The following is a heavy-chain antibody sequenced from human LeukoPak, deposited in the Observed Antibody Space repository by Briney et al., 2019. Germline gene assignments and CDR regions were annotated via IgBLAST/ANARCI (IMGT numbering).Heavy chain of an antibody. V-gene: IGHV3-21*01. D-gene: IGHD3-10*01. CDR3: ARDNLRYGSGSMADY. CDR2: ISSSSSYI. CDR1: GFTISSYS. Sequence: TGGSLRLSCAASGFTISSYSMNWVRQAPGKGLEWVSSISSSSSYIYYADSVKGRFTISRDNAKNSLYLQMNSLRAEDTAVYYCARDNLRYGSGSMADYWGQGTLVTVSS. J-gene: IGHJ4*02.